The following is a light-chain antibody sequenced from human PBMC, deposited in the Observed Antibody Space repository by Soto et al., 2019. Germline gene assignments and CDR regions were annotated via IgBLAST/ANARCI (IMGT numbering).Light chain of an antibody. CDR2: RGT. CDR1: SNDVGAYDS. Sequence: QSVLAQPASVSGSPGQSITISCTGTSNDVGAYDSVSWYQQHPHKAPQVIIYRGTQRPSGASNRFSASTSGNAASLTISGLQADDEADYFCCSSAPESTYVCGPGTKVTVL. J-gene: IGLJ1*01. V-gene: IGLV2-23*01. CDR3: CSSAPESTYV.